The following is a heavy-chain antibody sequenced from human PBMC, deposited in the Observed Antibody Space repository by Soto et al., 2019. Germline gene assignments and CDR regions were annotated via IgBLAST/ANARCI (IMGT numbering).Heavy chain of an antibody. CDR2: SRNKANSYTT. CDR1: GFTFSDHY. CDR3: SRGDYYDSSGPND. J-gene: IGHJ4*02. V-gene: IGHV3-72*01. Sequence: EVQLVASGGGLDQPGGSLRLSCAAPGFTFSDHYIDWVRQAPGRGLEWVGRSRNKANSYTTEYAASVKGRFTISRDDSKNSLNLQMNSLKTEDTAVYYCSRGDYYDSSGPNDWGQGTLVTVSS. D-gene: IGHD3-22*01.